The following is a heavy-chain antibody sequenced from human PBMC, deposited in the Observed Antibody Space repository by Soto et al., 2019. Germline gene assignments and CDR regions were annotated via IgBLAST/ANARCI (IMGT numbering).Heavy chain of an antibody. CDR3: ASGGADIVVVPAAIYAPDY. CDR1: GGTFSSYA. Sequence: SVKVSCKASGGTFSSYAISWVRQAPGQGLEWMGGIIPIFGTANYAQKFQGRVTITADESTSTAYMELSSLRSEDTAVYYCASGGADIVVVPAAIYAPDYWGQGTLVTVSS. V-gene: IGHV1-69*13. J-gene: IGHJ4*02. CDR2: IIPIFGTA. D-gene: IGHD2-2*02.